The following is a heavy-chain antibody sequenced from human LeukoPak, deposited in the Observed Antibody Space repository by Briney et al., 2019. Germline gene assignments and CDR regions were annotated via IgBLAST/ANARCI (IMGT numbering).Heavy chain of an antibody. D-gene: IGHD3-9*01. J-gene: IGHJ3*02. CDR2: LSKIGNT. CDR3: ARARYVNSFYAFDI. CDR1: GGSISSYY. Sequence: SATLSLTCTVSGGSISSYYWSWIRLPPGKGLEWIGYLSKIGNTNCSPSLKSRVTIFGDTSKNQFFLKLSSVTAADTAMYYCARARYVNSFYAFDIWGQGTLVTASS. V-gene: IGHV4-59*01.